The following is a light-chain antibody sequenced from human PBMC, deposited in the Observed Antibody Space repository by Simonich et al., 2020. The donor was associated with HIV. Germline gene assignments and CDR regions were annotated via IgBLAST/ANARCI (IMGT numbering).Light chain of an antibody. J-gene: IGKJ3*01. CDR3: QQYYSYPFT. V-gene: IGKV1-8*01. Sequence: AIRMTQSPASLFAYKVDRVTITCRASQGICSYLAWYQQKTGKSPKLRIYAAYTLQSVVPSRFSGSGSGTDFTLTISCLQSEDFATYYCQQYYSYPFTFGPGTKVDIK. CDR1: QGICSY. CDR2: AAY.